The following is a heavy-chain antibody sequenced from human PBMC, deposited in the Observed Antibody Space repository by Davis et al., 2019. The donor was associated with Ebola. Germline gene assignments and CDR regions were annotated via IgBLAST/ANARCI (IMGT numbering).Heavy chain of an antibody. J-gene: IGHJ4*02. CDR1: GGSISRGSYY. V-gene: IGHV4-39*01. D-gene: IGHD3-22*01. CDR2: IYYRGTT. CDR3: ARQSYYFDSSDYLVPTFDY. Sequence: SETLSLTCTVSGGSISRGSYYWGWIRQPPGKGLEWIGSIYYRGTTYYNPSLKSRVTISVDTSKNQFSLKLSSVTAADTAVYYCARQSYYFDSSDYLVPTFDYWGQGTLVTVSS.